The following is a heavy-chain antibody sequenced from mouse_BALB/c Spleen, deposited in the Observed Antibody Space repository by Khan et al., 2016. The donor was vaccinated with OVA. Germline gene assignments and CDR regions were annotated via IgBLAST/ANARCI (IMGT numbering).Heavy chain of an antibody. CDR2: INPGSGGT. V-gene: IGHV1-54*01. CDR1: GYAFTNYL. Sequence: VQLQQSGAELVRPGTSVKVSCKASGYAFTNYLIEWVKQRPGQGLEWIGVINPGSGGTNYNEKFKGKATLTADKSSSTAYMQLSSLTSDDSAVYFCARGGILYAMDYWGQGTSVTAAS. CDR3: ARGGILYAMDY. J-gene: IGHJ4*01.